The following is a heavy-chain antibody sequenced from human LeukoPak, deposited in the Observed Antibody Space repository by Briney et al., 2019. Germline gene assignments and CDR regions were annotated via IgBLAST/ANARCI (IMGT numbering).Heavy chain of an antibody. CDR3: ARADRDNWFDP. CDR1: GGSISSHY. Sequence: SETLSLTCTVSGGSISSHYWSWIRQPPGKGLEWIGYIYYSGSTNYNPSLKSRVTISVDTSKTQFSLKLSSVTAADTAVYYCARADRDNWFDPWGQGTLVTVSS. D-gene: IGHD3-10*01. CDR2: IYYSGST. V-gene: IGHV4-59*11. J-gene: IGHJ5*02.